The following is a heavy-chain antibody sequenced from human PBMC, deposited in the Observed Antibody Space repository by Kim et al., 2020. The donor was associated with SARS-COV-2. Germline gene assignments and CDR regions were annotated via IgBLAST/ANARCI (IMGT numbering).Heavy chain of an antibody. V-gene: IGHV1-46*01. CDR3: ARVPFTYYYDSSGYYFDY. J-gene: IGHJ4*02. CDR2: INPSGGST. CDR1: GYTFTSYY. Sequence: ASVKVSCKASGYTFTSYYMHWVRQAPGQGLEWMGIINPSGGSTSYAQKFQGRVTMTRDTSTSTDYMELSSLRSEDTAVYYCARVPFTYYYDSSGYYFDYWGQVTLVTVSS. D-gene: IGHD3-22*01.